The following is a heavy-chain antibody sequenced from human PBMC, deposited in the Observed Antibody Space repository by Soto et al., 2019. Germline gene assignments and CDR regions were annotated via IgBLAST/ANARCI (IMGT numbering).Heavy chain of an antibody. CDR2: VYYSGST. Sequence: SETLSLTCTVSGGSVISSSYYLGWVRQPPGKGLEWIGSVYYSGSTYYNPSLESRVTISVDKSKNQFSLKLMSLSAADTAVYYCGRLEGLATISYHFDYWGQGALVTVSS. J-gene: IGHJ4*02. CDR3: GRLEGLATISYHFDY. V-gene: IGHV4-39*01. D-gene: IGHD3-9*01. CDR1: GGSVISSSYY.